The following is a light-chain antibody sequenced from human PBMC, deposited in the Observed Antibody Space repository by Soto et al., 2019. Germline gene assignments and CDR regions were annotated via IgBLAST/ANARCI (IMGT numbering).Light chain of an antibody. CDR1: QSISDW. CDR3: QQDKNYST. J-gene: IGKJ1*01. CDR2: DAS. V-gene: IGKV1-5*01. Sequence: DIQMTQSPSTLSASVGDRVTITCRASQSISDWLAWFQLKPGKAPKLLIYDASSLESGVPSRFSGKRTGTEYTLKINSQQPDEYTTYYRQQDKNYSTFGQGSKVNIK.